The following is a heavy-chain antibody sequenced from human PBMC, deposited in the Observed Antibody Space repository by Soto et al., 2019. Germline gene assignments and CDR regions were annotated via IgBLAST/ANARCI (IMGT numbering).Heavy chain of an antibody. V-gene: IGHV3-21*01. CDR1: GFTFSSYS. Sequence: PGGSLRLSCAASGFTFSSYSMNWVRQAPGKGLEWVSSISSSSSYIYYADSVKGRFTISRDNAKNSLYLQMNSLRAEDTAVYYCARDPHDSSGYYQPLSSSNNDYWGQGTLVTVSS. CDR2: ISSSSSYI. J-gene: IGHJ4*02. CDR3: ARDPHDSSGYYQPLSSSNNDY. D-gene: IGHD3-22*01.